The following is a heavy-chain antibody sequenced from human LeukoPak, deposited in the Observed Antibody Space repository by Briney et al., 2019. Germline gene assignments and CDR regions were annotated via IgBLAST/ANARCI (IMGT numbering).Heavy chain of an antibody. CDR1: GDPISGFY. CDR3: ARGSRELYFFDY. CDR2: IYYGGST. Sequence: SETLSLTCTVSGDPISGFYWSWLGHPPGKGLVGMGYIYYGGSTKYNPSLKSRVTISIDASKTQFSLKLNSVPAADTAVYYCARGSRELYFFDYWGQGPLVTVSS. V-gene: IGHV4-59*12. J-gene: IGHJ4*02. D-gene: IGHD1-7*01.